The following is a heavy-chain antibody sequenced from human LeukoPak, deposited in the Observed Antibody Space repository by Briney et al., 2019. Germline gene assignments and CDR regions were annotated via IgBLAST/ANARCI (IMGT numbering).Heavy chain of an antibody. CDR1: GYTFTSYW. V-gene: IGHV5-51*01. Sequence: GASRKISGKGSGYTFTSYWIGWVRRLPGKGLGWIGIIYPGDSDTRYSPSFQGQVTISADKSSSTAYLQWSSLKASDTAMYYCARRGYGDSPRAFDIWGQGTMVTVSS. D-gene: IGHD4-17*01. J-gene: IGHJ3*02. CDR3: ARRGYGDSPRAFDI. CDR2: IYPGDSDT.